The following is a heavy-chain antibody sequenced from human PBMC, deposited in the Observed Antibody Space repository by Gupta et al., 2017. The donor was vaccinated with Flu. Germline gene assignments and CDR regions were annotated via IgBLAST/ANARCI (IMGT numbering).Heavy chain of an antibody. V-gene: IGHV3-48*03. Sequence: PGKGLEWISHIAGSGETIYYADSVKGRFTISRDNAKNSLFLQMNSLRAEDTAVYYCARKPLGFLERYYYMDVWGNGTTVTVSS. CDR2: IAGSGETI. CDR3: ARKPLGFLERYYYMDV. D-gene: IGHD3-3*01. J-gene: IGHJ6*03.